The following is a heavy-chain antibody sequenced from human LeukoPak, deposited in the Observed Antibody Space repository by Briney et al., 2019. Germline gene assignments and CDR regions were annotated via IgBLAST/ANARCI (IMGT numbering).Heavy chain of an antibody. D-gene: IGHD2-21*02. CDR2: IYTSGST. CDR3: ARVLVTGDYYYYMDV. J-gene: IGHJ6*03. Sequence: SETLSLTCTVSGGSISSGSYYWSWIRQPAGKGLEWIGRIYTSGSTNYNPSLKSRVTISVDTSKNQSSLKLSSVTAADTAVYYCARVLVTGDYYYYMDVWGKGTTVTISS. CDR1: GGSISSGSYY. V-gene: IGHV4-61*02.